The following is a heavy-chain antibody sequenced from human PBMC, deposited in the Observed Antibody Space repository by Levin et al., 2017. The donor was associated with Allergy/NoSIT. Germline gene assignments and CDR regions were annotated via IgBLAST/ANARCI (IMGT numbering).Heavy chain of an antibody. D-gene: IGHD2-2*01. V-gene: IGHV3-9*01. CDR3: VKSGIEVVSTVPRPYYSYAMHV. CDR2: ISWNSANI. CDR1: GFKFDDYA. J-gene: IGHJ6*02. Sequence: GGSLRLSCAAAGFKFDDYAMYWVRQAPGKGLEWVSSISWNSANIGYAESVKGRFTISRDNAKKSLYLQMNSLRAEDTALYYCVKSGIEVVSTVPRPYYSYAMHVWGQGTTVTVSS.